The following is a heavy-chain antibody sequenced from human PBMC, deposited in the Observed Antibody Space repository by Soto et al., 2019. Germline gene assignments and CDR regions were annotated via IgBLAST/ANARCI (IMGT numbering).Heavy chain of an antibody. V-gene: IGHV4-4*02. J-gene: IGHJ4*02. CDR3: ARRGGGVVLAVTTAFDY. CDR2: IYHSGST. CDR1: SGSITTANW. Sequence: QVPLQESGPRLVRPSGTLSLTCTVSSGSITTANWWSWVRQPPGGGLEGIGEIYHSGSTNYNPSLKGRVTLSVDTSKNQFSLRLGSVTAADTAMYYWARRGGGVVLAVTTAFDYWGQGTLVTVSS. D-gene: IGHD2-15*01.